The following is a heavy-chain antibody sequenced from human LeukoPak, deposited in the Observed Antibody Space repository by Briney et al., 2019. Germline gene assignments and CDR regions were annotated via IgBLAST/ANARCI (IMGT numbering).Heavy chain of an antibody. D-gene: IGHD1-26*01. CDR2: IYHSGST. Sequence: SETLSLTCAVSGGSISTSNWWSWVRQPPGKGLEWIGQIYHSGSTNYSPSLKSRVTMSADKSKNQFSLELSSVTAADTAIYYCARQAIAGAMESWFDPWGQGTLVTVSS. V-gene: IGHV4-4*02. CDR1: GGSISTSNW. CDR3: ARQAIAGAMESWFDP. J-gene: IGHJ5*02.